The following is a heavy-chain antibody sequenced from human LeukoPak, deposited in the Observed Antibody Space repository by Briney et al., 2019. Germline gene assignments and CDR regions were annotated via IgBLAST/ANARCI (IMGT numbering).Heavy chain of an antibody. CDR3: AKDSSSSGWLDY. Sequence: PGGSLRLSCAASGFTFSSYGMHWVRQAPGKGLEWVAVISYDGSNKYYADSVKGRFTISGDNSKNTLYLQMNSLRAEDTAVYYCAKDSSSSGWLDYWGQGTLVTVSS. D-gene: IGHD6-19*01. CDR2: ISYDGSNK. J-gene: IGHJ4*02. V-gene: IGHV3-30*18. CDR1: GFTFSSYG.